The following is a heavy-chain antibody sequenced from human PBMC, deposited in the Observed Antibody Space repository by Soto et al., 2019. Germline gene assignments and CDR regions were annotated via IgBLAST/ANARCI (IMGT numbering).Heavy chain of an antibody. CDR1: GFSLSTSGVG. Sequence: SGPTLVNPTQTLTLTCTFSGFSLSTSGVGVGWIRQPPGKALEWLALIYWDDDKRYSPSLKSRLTITKDTSKNQVVLTMTNMDPVDTATYYCARGYFDWSWIPYYYYGMDVWGQGTTVTVLL. CDR2: IYWDDDK. CDR3: ARGYFDWSWIPYYYYGMDV. V-gene: IGHV2-5*02. D-gene: IGHD3-9*01. J-gene: IGHJ6*02.